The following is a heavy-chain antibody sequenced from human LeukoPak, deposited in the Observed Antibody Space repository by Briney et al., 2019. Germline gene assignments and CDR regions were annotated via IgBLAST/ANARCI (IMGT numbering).Heavy chain of an antibody. J-gene: IGHJ4*02. CDR1: GFIFRNYA. V-gene: IGHV3-23*01. CDR2: ITGSGDTT. D-gene: IGHD3-9*01. CDR3: AKWGDYDILTGYYVSDF. Sequence: GGSLRLSCAASGFIFRNYAMSWVRQAPGKGLGWVSAITGSGDTTYYADSVKGRFTISRDNSKNTLYVEMNTLRAEDTAVYYCAKWGDYDILTGYYVSDFWGQGTLVTVSS.